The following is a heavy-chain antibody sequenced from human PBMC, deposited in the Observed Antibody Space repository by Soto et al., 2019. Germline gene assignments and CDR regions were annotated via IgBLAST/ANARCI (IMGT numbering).Heavy chain of an antibody. V-gene: IGHV3-7*01. CDR2: IKQDGSEK. CDR3: ARARYDFWSGYSTYWYFDL. J-gene: IGHJ2*01. D-gene: IGHD3-3*01. Sequence: EVQLVESGGGLVQPGGSLRLSCAASGFTFSSYWMSWVRQAPGKGLEWVANIKQDGSEKYYVDSVKGRFTISRDNAKNSLYLQMNRLRAEDTAVYYCARARYDFWSGYSTYWYFDLWGRGTLVTVSS. CDR1: GFTFSSYW.